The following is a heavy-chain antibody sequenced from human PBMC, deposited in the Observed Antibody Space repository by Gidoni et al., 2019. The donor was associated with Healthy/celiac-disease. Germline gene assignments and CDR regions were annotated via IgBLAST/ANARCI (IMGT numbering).Heavy chain of an antibody. CDR3: ARRVSRGGANDAFDI. J-gene: IGHJ3*02. CDR2: INPSGGST. CDR1: GYTFTSYY. V-gene: IGHV1-46*01. Sequence: QVQLVQSGAEVKKPGASVKVSCKASGYTFTSYYMHWVRQAPGQGLEWMGIINPSGGSTSYAQKFQGRVTMTRDTSTSTVYMELSSLRSEDTAVYYCARRVSRGGANDAFDIWGQGTMVTVSS. D-gene: IGHD3-10*01.